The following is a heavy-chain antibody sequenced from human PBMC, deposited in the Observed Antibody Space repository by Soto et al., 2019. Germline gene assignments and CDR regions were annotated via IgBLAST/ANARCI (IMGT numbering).Heavy chain of an antibody. CDR2: IYHSGST. V-gene: IGHV4-38-2*02. CDR1: GYSISSGYY. Sequence: ETLSLTCTVSGYSISSGYYWGWIRQPPGKGLEWIGSIYHSGSTYYNPSLKSRVTISVDTSKNQFSLKLSSVTAADTAVYYCARDHGPSPTVVSYYYGMDVWGQGTTVTVSS. D-gene: IGHD3-22*01. J-gene: IGHJ6*02. CDR3: ARDHGPSPTVVSYYYGMDV.